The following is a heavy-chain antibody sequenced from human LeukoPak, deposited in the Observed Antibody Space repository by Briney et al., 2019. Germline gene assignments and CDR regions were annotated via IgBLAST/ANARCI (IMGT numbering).Heavy chain of an antibody. CDR3: SRGQTLPGVKYYSDR. CDR2: IRSKAYGGTT. J-gene: IGHJ4*02. CDR1: GFTFGDDG. Sequence: GGSLRLSCTASGFTFGDDGMSWFRQAPGKGLEWVGFIRSKAYGGTTEYAASVKGRFFISRDNSKNIAFLQMNSLTSEDTAVYYCSRGQTLPGVKYYSDRWGQGTLVTVSS. D-gene: IGHD2-8*01. V-gene: IGHV3-49*03.